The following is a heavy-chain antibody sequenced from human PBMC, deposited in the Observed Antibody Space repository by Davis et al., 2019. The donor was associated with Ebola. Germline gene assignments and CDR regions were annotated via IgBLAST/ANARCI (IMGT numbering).Heavy chain of an antibody. V-gene: IGHV3-33*06. Sequence: PGGSLRLSCAASGFTFSSYGMHWVRQAPGKGLEWVAVIWYDGSNKYYADSVKGRFTISRDNSKNTLYLQMNSLRAEDTAVYYCVNLKAGDDYSNPLGMDVWGQGTTVTVSS. CDR1: GFTFSSYG. J-gene: IGHJ6*02. CDR3: VNLKAGDDYSNPLGMDV. CDR2: IWYDGSNK. D-gene: IGHD4-11*01.